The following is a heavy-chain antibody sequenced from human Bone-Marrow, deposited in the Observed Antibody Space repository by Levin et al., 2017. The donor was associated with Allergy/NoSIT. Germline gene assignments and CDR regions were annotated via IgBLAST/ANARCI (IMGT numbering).Heavy chain of an antibody. V-gene: IGHV3-11*01. Sequence: GGSLRLSCAASGFSFSDYYMSWIRQAPGKGLEWVSYISSSGSTIYYADSVKGRFTISRDNARNSLYLQMNSMRAEDTAVYYCARDTEGSGYFVGSFDQWGQGTLVTVSS. D-gene: IGHD3-9*01. J-gene: IGHJ4*02. CDR3: ARDTEGSGYFVGSFDQ. CDR1: GFSFSDYY. CDR2: ISSSGSTI.